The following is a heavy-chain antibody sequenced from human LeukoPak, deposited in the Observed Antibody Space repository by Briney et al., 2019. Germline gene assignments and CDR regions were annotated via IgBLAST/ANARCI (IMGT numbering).Heavy chain of an antibody. D-gene: IGHD3-10*01. CDR3: ARFGTLLWFGESYTFSGGFDY. CDR1: GGSFSGYY. CDR2: INHSGST. Sequence: TSETLSLTCAVYGGSFSGYYWSWIRQPPGKGLEGIGEINHSGSTNYNPSLKSRVTISVDTSKNQFSLKLSSVTAADPAVYYCARFGTLLWFGESYTFSGGFDYWGQGTLVTVSS. J-gene: IGHJ4*02. V-gene: IGHV4-34*01.